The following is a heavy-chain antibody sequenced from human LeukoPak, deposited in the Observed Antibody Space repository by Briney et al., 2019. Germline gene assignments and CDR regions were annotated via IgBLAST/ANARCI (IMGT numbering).Heavy chain of an antibody. J-gene: IGHJ5*02. CDR2: MNPNSGNT. CDR1: GYTFTSYD. CDR3: ARGAYIVGATTRWFDP. V-gene: IGHV1-8*01. Sequence: ASVKVSCKASGYTFTSYDINWVRQATGQVLEWMGWMNPNSGNTGYAQKFQGRVTMTRNTSISTAYMELSSLRSEDTAVYYCARGAYIVGATTRWFDPWGQGTLVTVSS. D-gene: IGHD1-26*01.